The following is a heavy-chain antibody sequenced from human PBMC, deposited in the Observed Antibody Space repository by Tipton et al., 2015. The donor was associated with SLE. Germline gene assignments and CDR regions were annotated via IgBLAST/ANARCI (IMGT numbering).Heavy chain of an antibody. D-gene: IGHD6-6*01. V-gene: IGHV3-48*03. CDR3: ARGGRIAARPGYMDV. J-gene: IGHJ6*03. Sequence: GSLRLSCAASGFTFSSYEMNWVRQAPGKGLEWVSHISSSGSTIYYADSVKGRFTISRDNAKNSLYLQMNSLRAEDTAVYYCARGGRIAARPGYMDVWGKGTTVTVSS. CDR1: GFTFSSYE. CDR2: ISSSGSTI.